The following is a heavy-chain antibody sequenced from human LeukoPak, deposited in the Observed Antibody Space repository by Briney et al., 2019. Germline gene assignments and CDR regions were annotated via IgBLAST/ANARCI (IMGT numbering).Heavy chain of an antibody. CDR1: GGSISSGSYY. CDR3: ARAGGYCSSTSCHTNWFDP. V-gene: IGHV4-61*02. J-gene: IGHJ5*02. Sequence: SQTLSLTCTVSGGSISSGSYYWSWIRQPAGKGLEWIGRIYTSGSTNYNPSLKSRVTISVDTSKNQFSLKLSSVTAADTAVYYCARAGGYCSSTSCHTNWFDPWGQGTLVTASS. CDR2: IYTSGST. D-gene: IGHD2-2*02.